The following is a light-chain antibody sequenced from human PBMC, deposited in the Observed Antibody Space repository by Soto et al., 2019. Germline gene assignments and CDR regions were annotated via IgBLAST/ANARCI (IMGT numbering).Light chain of an antibody. J-gene: IGLJ1*01. CDR2: EGT. Sequence: QSALTQPASVSASPGQSITIPCTGTSSDVGSYNLVSWFQQHPGKVPKLLIYEGTKRPSGLSDRFSGSKSGTTASLTISGLQAEEDAHYYCSSYAGENLYVFGTGTKLTVL. V-gene: IGLV2-23*01. CDR1: SSDVGSYNL. CDR3: SSYAGENLYV.